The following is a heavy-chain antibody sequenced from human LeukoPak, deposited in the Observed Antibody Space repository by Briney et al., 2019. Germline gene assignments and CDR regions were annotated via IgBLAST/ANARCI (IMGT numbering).Heavy chain of an antibody. CDR1: GFTFSSYS. D-gene: IGHD2-15*01. Sequence: GGSLRLSCAASGFTFSSYSMNWVRQAPGEGLEWVSYISSSSSTIYYADSVKGRFTISRDKAKNSLYLQMNSLRAEDTAVYYCATHGSSSSCPWGQGTLGTVAS. J-gene: IGHJ5*02. V-gene: IGHV3-48*01. CDR3: ATHGSSSSCP. CDR2: ISSSSSTI.